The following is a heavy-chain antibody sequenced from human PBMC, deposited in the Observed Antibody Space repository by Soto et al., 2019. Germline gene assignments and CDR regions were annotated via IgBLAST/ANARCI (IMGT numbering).Heavy chain of an antibody. V-gene: IGHV3-48*02. D-gene: IGHD6-19*01. Sequence: PGGSLRLSSAASGFTFSSYLINWVRQAPGKGLEGVSYISSCSSTIYYADSVKGRFPISRDNAKNSLYLQMNSLTDEDTAVYYCARDGWVRAVAGTGYYYGMDVWGQGTTVTVSS. CDR1: GFTFSSYL. J-gene: IGHJ6*02. CDR2: ISSCSSTI. CDR3: ARDGWVRAVAGTGYYYGMDV.